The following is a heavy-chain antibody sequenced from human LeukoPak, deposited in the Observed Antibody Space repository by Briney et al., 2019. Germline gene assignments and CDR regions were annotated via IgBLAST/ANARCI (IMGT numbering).Heavy chain of an antibody. J-gene: IGHJ5*02. CDR1: GYTFPSYF. CDR2: INPTGGST. D-gene: IGHD4-17*01. V-gene: IGHV1-46*01. CDR3: ARGRDVRPPYNWFDP. Sequence: ASVTVSCKASGYTFPSYFVHWVRQAPGQGLEWMGIINPTGGSTTYAQKFQGRVTMTRDTSTSTVYMELSSLRSDDTAVYYCARGRDVRPPYNWFDPWGQGTLVTVSS.